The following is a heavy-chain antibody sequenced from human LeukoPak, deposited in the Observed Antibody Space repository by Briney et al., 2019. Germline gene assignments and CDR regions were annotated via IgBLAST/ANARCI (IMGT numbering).Heavy chain of an antibody. V-gene: IGHV3-23*01. J-gene: IGHJ4*02. CDR1: GFTLSSYA. D-gene: IGHD3-22*01. CDR3: AKLGSDSSGYYY. Sequence: PGGSLRLSCAASGFTLSSYAMSWVRQAPGKGLEWVSAISGSGGSTYYADSVKGRFTISRDNSKNTLYLQMNSLRAEDTAVYYCAKLGSDSSGYYYWGQGTLVTVSS. CDR2: ISGSGGST.